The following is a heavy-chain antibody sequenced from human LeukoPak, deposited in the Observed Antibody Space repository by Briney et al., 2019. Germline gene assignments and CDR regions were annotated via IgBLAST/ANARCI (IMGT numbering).Heavy chain of an antibody. CDR2: IHHSGST. D-gene: IGHD5-18*01. CDR3: ARQIGYSYGYFDY. V-gene: IGHV4-38-2*02. Sequence: ETLSLTCTVSGYSISSGYYWGWIRHPPGKGLEWIGTIHHSGSTNYNPSLKSRVTIAVDTSKNQFSLKLSSVTAADTAVYFCARQIGYSYGYFDYWGQGTMVTVSS. J-gene: IGHJ4*02. CDR1: GYSISSGYY.